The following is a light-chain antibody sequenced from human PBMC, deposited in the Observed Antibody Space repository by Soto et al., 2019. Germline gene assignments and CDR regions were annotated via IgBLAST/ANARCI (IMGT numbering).Light chain of an antibody. Sequence: IKMTQSPSSLSASVGDRVTITCRASQEISNFLVWFQQKPGKVPKRLMYSANRLESGVPSRFSGSGSGTEFTLTISSLQPEDFATYYCLQHKSYPRTFGQGTKVDI. V-gene: IGKV1-17*03. CDR3: LQHKSYPRT. J-gene: IGKJ1*01. CDR2: SAN. CDR1: QEISNF.